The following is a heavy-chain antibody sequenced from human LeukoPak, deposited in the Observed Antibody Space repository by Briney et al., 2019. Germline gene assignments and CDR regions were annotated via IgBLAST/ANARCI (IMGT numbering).Heavy chain of an antibody. CDR1: GFTFSKYG. J-gene: IGHJ6*03. CDR2: IRNDGRNK. Sequence: PGGSLRLSCAASGFTFSKYGMYWVRQAPGKGLEWVAFIRNDGRNKYYTDSVKGRFTISRDNSKNTLYLQMNSLRAEDTAVYYCAKDRDLYYYYYMDVWGKGTTVTISS. CDR3: AKDRDLYYYYYMDV. V-gene: IGHV3-30*02. D-gene: IGHD3-10*01.